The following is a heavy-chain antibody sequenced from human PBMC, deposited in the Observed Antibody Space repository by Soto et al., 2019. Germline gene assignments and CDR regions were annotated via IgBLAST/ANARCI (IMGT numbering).Heavy chain of an antibody. V-gene: IGHV4-4*02. J-gene: IGHJ4*02. CDR2: SHQSGYT. Sequence: SETLSLTCAVSGVSISRHDWWTWVRQPPGKGLEWIGESHQSGYTHSNSSLESRVTISVDKSKNQFSLILTSLTVADTAVYYCATRDTRMFYWGQVTLVTVS. CDR3: ATRDTRMFY. D-gene: IGHD5-18*01. CDR1: GVSISRHDW.